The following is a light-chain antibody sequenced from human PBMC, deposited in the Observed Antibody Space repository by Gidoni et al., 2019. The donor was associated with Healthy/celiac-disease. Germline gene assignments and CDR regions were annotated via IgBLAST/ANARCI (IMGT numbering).Light chain of an antibody. V-gene: IGKV4-1*01. CDR1: QSVLYSSNNKNY. CDR3: QQYYSTPIT. J-gene: IGKJ5*01. Sequence: DIVMTQSPDSLALSLGESATINCKSSQSVLYSSNNKNYLDWYQQKPGQPPKLLIYWASTRESGVPDRVSGSGSGTDFTLTSSSLQAEDVAVYYCQQYYSTPITFGQGTRLEIK. CDR2: WAS.